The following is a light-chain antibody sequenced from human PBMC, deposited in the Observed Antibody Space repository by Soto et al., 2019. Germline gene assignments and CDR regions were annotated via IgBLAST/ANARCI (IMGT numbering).Light chain of an antibody. V-gene: IGKV3-20*01. CDR1: QSVSSNY. Sequence: ESVLTQSPGTLSLSPGERATLSCRASQSVSSNYLAWYQQKPGQAPRLLIYGASTRATGIPDRFSGSGSGTDFTLTISRLEPEDSAVYYCQQYGSSPTLTFAQGTKVEIK. CDR2: GAS. J-gene: IGKJ1*01. CDR3: QQYGSSPTLT.